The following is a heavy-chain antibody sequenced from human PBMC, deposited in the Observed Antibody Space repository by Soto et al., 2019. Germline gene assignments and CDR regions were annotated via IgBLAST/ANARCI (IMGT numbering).Heavy chain of an antibody. CDR3: AGNIVATISSFDY. CDR2: INHSGST. Sequence: QVQLQQWGAGLLKPSETLSLTCAVYGESFSGYYWSWIRQPPGKGLEWIGEINHSGSTNYNPSLKSRVTMSVDTSKNQFSLKLSYVTAADTAMYYCAGNIVATISSFDYWGQGTLVTVSS. CDR1: GESFSGYY. J-gene: IGHJ4*02. V-gene: IGHV4-34*02. D-gene: IGHD5-12*01.